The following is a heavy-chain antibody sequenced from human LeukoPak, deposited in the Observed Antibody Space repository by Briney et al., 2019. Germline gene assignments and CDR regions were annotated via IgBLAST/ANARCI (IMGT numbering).Heavy chain of an antibody. D-gene: IGHD2-2*01. CDR2: IYYSEST. CDR1: GGSISSYY. J-gene: IGHJ3*02. Sequence: SDTLSLTCTVSGGSISSYYWSWIRQPPGKGLEWIGYIYYSESTNYNPSLKSRVTISVDTSKNQFSLKLSSVTAADTAVYYCAREYCSSTSCHRVAFDIWGQGTMVTVSS. V-gene: IGHV4-59*12. CDR3: AREYCSSTSCHRVAFDI.